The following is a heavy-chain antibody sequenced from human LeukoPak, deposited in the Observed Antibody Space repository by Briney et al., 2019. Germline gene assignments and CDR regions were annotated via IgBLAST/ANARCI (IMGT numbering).Heavy chain of an antibody. CDR2: IYSGGST. J-gene: IGHJ4*02. CDR1: GFTVSSNY. Sequence: SGGSLRLSCAASGFTVSSNYMSWVRQAPGKGLEWVSVIYSGGSTYYADSVKGRFTISRDNSKNTLYLQMNSLKTEDTAVYYCTTDPATRSAFGYWGQGTLVTVSS. D-gene: IGHD1-26*01. CDR3: TTDPATRSAFGY. V-gene: IGHV3-53*01.